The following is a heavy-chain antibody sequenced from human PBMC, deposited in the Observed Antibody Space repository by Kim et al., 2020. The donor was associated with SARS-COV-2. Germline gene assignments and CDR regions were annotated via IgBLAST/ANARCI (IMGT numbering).Heavy chain of an antibody. V-gene: IGHV1-58*01. CDR1: GFTFTSSA. CDR3: AAYYGFESYYYYGMDV. CDR2: IVVGSGNT. J-gene: IGHJ6*02. Sequence: SVKVSCKASGFTFTSSAVQWVRQARGQRLEWIGWIVVGSGNTNYAQKFQERVTITRDMSTSTAYMELSSLRSEDTAVYYCAAYYGFESYYYYGMDVWGQGTTVTVSS. D-gene: IGHD3-10*01.